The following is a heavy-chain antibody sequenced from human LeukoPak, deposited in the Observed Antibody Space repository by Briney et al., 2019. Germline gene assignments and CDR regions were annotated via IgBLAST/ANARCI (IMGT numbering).Heavy chain of an antibody. Sequence: GGSLRLSCAASGFTFSSYWMSWVRQAPGKGLEWVANIKQDGSEKYYVDSVKGRFTISRDNAKNSLYLQMNSLRAEDTAVYYCARAHNYYDSSGYYYNYWGQGTLVTVSS. J-gene: IGHJ4*02. D-gene: IGHD3-22*01. CDR2: IKQDGSEK. CDR3: ARAHNYYDSSGYYYNY. V-gene: IGHV3-7*01. CDR1: GFTFSSYW.